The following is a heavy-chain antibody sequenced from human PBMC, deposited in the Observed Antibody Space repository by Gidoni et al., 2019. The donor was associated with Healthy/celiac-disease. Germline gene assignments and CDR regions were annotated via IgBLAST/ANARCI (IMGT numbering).Heavy chain of an antibody. Sequence: STSGMCVSWIRQPPGKALEWLALIDCDDDKYYSTSLKTRLTISKNTSKNQVVLTMTNMDPVDTATYYCARTARDYGSGSYGADYWGQGTLVTVSS. J-gene: IGHJ4*02. CDR2: IDCDDDK. CDR1: STSGMC. D-gene: IGHD3-10*01. V-gene: IGHV2-70*01. CDR3: ARTARDYGSGSYGADY.